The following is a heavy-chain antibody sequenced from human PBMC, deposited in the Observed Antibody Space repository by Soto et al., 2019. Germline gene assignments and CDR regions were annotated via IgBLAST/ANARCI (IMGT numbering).Heavy chain of an antibody. D-gene: IGHD3-22*01. CDR2: INHSGST. CDR3: ARELQTMIVVYGDAFDI. Sequence: QVQLQQWGAGLLKPSETLSLTCAVYGGSFSGYYWSWIRQPPGKGLEWIGEINHSGSTNYNPSLKSRVTISVDTSKNQFSLKLSSVTAADTAVYYCARELQTMIVVYGDAFDIWGQGTMVTVSS. J-gene: IGHJ3*02. CDR1: GGSFSGYY. V-gene: IGHV4-34*01.